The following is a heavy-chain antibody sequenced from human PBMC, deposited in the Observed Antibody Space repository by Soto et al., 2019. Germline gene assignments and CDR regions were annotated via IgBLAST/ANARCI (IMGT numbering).Heavy chain of an antibody. CDR3: ARMDCTATKCSFDY. D-gene: IGHD2-8*01. Sequence: QITLKESGPTLVKPTQTLTLTCTFSEFSLTTGGLGVGWIRQPPGKALEWLAIIFWDDDKRYSPSLKSRLSFTKDTSKNQVVLTMTNMDPVDTGTYYCARMDCTATKCSFDYWGQGTLVTVSS. CDR1: EFSLTTGGLG. CDR2: IFWDDDK. V-gene: IGHV2-5*02. J-gene: IGHJ4*02.